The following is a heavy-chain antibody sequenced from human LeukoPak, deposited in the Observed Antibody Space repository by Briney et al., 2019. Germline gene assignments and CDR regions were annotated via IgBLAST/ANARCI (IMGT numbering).Heavy chain of an antibody. CDR2: IIPIFGTA. CDR1: GGTFSSYA. V-gene: IGHV1-69*13. J-gene: IGHJ4*02. Sequence: SVKVSCKASGGTFSSYAISWVRQAPGQGLEWLGGIIPIFGTANYAQKFQGRVTITADESTSTAYMELSSLRSEDTAVYYCARRAVAGTSFDYWGQGTLVTVSS. D-gene: IGHD6-19*01. CDR3: ARRAVAGTSFDY.